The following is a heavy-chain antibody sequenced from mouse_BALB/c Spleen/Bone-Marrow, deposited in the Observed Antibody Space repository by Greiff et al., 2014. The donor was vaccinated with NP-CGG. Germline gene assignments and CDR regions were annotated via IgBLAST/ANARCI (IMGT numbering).Heavy chain of an antibody. Sequence: VQLKESGPELVKPGASVKISCKASGSSFTGYYMPWVKPSHGTSLDWIGYIYPYNGVSSYNQKFKGKATLTVDTSSSTAYMERRSLTSDDSAVYDGESRGEYFDVGGAGTTVTVSS. CDR3: ESRGEYFDV. CDR2: IYPYNGVS. J-gene: IGHJ1*01. CDR1: GSSFTGYY. V-gene: IGHV1-31*01.